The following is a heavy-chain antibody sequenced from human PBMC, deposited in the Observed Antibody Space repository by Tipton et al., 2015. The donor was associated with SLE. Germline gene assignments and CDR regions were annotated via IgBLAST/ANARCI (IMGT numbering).Heavy chain of an antibody. CDR2: IYYSGST. J-gene: IGHJ3*01. Sequence: TLSLTCAVYGGSFSGYYWSWIRQPPGKGLEWIGYIYYSGSTNYNPSLKSRVTISVDTSKNQFSLKLSSVTAADTAVYYCAGTLDVLDFWGQGAVVTVSS. V-gene: IGHV4-59*07. CDR1: GGSFSGYY. CDR3: AGTLDVLDF.